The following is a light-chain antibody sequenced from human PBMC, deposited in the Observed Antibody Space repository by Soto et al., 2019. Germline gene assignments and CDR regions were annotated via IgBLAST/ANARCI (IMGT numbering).Light chain of an antibody. CDR3: SSYTATATLL. CDR1: RSDIGGHDC. CDR2: EVT. J-gene: IGLJ3*02. Sequence: QSALTQPASVSGSPGQSITISCTGTRSDIGGHDCVSWYQHFPGKAPKLILYEVTQRPSGISPRFSGSKSGNTASLTISGLQSEDEADYFCSSYTATATLLFGGGTKLTVL. V-gene: IGLV2-14*01.